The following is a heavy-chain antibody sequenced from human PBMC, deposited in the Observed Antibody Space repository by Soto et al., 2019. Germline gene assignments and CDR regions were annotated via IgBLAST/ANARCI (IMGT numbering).Heavy chain of an antibody. CDR2: INPNSGGT. Sequence: ASVKVSCKASGYTFTGYYMHWVRQAPGQGLEWMGWINPNSGGTNYAQKFQGWVTMTRDTSISTAYMELSRLRSDDTAVYYCARSYDFWSGYYERWFDPWGQGTLVTVSS. D-gene: IGHD3-3*01. V-gene: IGHV1-2*04. CDR1: GYTFTGYY. J-gene: IGHJ5*02. CDR3: ARSYDFWSGYYERWFDP.